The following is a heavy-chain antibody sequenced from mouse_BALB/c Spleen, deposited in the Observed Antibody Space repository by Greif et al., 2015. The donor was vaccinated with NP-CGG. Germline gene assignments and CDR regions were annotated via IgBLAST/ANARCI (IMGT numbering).Heavy chain of an antibody. CDR3: ARHHYYGSSYAMDY. CDR2: IWSDGST. V-gene: IGHV2-6-2*01. CDR1: GFSLTSYG. J-gene: IGHJ4*01. Sequence: VKVVESGPDLVAPSQSLSITCTVSGFSLTSYGVHWVRQPPGKGLEWLVVIWSDGSTTYNSALKSRLSISKDNSKSQVFLKMNSLQTDDTAMYYCARHHYYGSSYAMDYWGQGTSVTVSS. D-gene: IGHD1-1*01.